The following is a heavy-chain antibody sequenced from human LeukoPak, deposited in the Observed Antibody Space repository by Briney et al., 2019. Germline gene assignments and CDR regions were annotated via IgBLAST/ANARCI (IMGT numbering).Heavy chain of an antibody. V-gene: IGHV4-34*01. J-gene: IGHJ4*02. CDR3: ARGLQRITLRWLHPSTPYFDY. CDR1: GGSFSGYY. CDR2: INHSGST. Sequence: KASETQSLTCAVYGGSFSGYYWSWIRQPPGKGLEWIGEINHSGSTNYNPSLKSRVTISVDTSKNQFSLKLSSVTAADTAVYYCARGLQRITLRWLHPSTPYFDYWGQGTLVTVSS. D-gene: IGHD5-24*01.